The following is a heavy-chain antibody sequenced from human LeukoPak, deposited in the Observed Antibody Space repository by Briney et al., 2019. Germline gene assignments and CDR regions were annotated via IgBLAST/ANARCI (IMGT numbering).Heavy chain of an antibody. J-gene: IGHJ4*02. CDR2: IYYFGNA. V-gene: IGHV4-39*01. Sequence: PSETLSLTCSVSGGSITTRRYYWAWIRQSPGKGLEWIVSIYYFGNAYSGRCLISRASVYIDTSKKQISLRLTSVNATDSDISYCATHEEGSYFESWGQGTLVTVSS. CDR3: ATHEEGSYFES. CDR1: GGSITTRRYY. D-gene: IGHD3-10*01.